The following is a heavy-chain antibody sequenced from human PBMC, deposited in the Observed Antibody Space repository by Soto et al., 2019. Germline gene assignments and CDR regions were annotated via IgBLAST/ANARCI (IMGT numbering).Heavy chain of an antibody. CDR2: VHESGST. V-gene: IGHV4-61*08. J-gene: IGHJ4*02. Sequence: LSLTCTVSGVSISSGGYYWGWIRQHPGRGLEWIGCVHESGSTDYNPSLRGRVIISLHTSKSQFSLSLRSATAADTATYYCARGTRALITSFFAYWGQGIPVTVSS. D-gene: IGHD1-20*01. CDR1: GVSISSGGYY. CDR3: ARGTRALITSFFAY.